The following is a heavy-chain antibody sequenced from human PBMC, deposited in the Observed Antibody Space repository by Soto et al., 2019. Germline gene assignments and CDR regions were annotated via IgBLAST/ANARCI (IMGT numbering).Heavy chain of an antibody. V-gene: IGHV3-23*01. D-gene: IGHD3-10*01. J-gene: IGHJ4*02. Sequence: DVQLLESGGGLVQPGGSLRLSCAASGFTFNNYAMTWVRQAPGQGLEWVSAISGGGDTTSYADSVKGRFTVSRDGSKNTMYLQMSSLRAEDTALYYCAKGRGGSGSLTPRVDFWGQGTLFTVSS. CDR1: GFTFNNYA. CDR2: ISGGGDTT. CDR3: AKGRGGSGSLTPRVDF.